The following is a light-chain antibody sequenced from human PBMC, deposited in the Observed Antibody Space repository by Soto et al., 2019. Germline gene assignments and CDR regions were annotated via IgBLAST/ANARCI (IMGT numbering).Light chain of an antibody. J-gene: IGKJ5*01. V-gene: IGKV3-20*01. CDR3: QQYGSSPIT. CDR1: ESVSGSY. Sequence: NVMTQFSANLSVTPGVRVALSSRTSESVSGSYLSWYQQRPGQAPRLLIYGASTRATGIPARFSGSGSGTDFTLTISRLEPEDFAVYYCQQYGSSPITFGQGTRLEIK. CDR2: GAS.